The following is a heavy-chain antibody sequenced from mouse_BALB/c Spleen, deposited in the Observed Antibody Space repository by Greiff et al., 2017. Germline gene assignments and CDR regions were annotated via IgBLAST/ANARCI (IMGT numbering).Heavy chain of an antibody. V-gene: IGHV1-62-2*01. CDR3: ARHEGSGYPHYYAMDY. D-gene: IGHD3-1*01. J-gene: IGHJ4*01. Sequence: VMLVESGAGLVKPGASVKLSCKASGYTFTEYIIHWVKQRSGQGLEWIGWFYPGSGSIKYNEKFKDKATLTADKSSSTVYMELSRLTSEDSAVYFCARHEGSGYPHYYAMDYWGQGTSVTVSS. CDR2: FYPGSGSI. CDR1: GYTFTEYI.